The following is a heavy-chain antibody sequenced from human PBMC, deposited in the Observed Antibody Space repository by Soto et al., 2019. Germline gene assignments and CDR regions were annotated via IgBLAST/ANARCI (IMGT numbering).Heavy chain of an antibody. V-gene: IGHV4-4*07. CDR1: GASISGFY. CDR2: IYATGTT. Sequence: SETLSLTCTVSGASISGFYWSWIRKSAGKGLEWIGRIYATGTTDYNPSLKSRVMMSVDTSKKQFSLKLRSVTTADTAVYYCVRDGTKTLRDWFEPWGQGISVTVSS. D-gene: IGHD1-1*01. CDR3: VRDGTKTLRDWFEP. J-gene: IGHJ5*02.